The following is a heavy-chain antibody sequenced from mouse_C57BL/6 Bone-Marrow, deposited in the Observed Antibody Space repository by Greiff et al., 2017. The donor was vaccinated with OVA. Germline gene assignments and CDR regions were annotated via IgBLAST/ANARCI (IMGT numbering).Heavy chain of an antibody. CDR3: ARSYYGSSPFAY. Sequence: QVQLQQPGAELVMPGASVKLSCKASGYTFTSYWMHWVKQRPGQGLEWIGEIDPSDSYTNYTQKFKGKSTLTVDKSSSTAYMQLSSLTSEDSAVYYCARSYYGSSPFAYWGQGTLVTVSA. D-gene: IGHD1-1*01. CDR1: GYTFTSYW. J-gene: IGHJ3*01. V-gene: IGHV1-69*01. CDR2: IDPSDSYT.